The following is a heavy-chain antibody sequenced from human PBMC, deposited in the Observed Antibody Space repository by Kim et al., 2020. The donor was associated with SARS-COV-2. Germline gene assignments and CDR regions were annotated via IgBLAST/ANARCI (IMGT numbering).Heavy chain of an antibody. D-gene: IGHD3-3*01. CDR3: ARGGRGITIFGVVIQKQTNWFDP. J-gene: IGHJ5*02. Sequence: INQSGSTNNNRSLKSRVTISVDTSKNQFSLKLSSVTAADTAVYYCARGGRGITIFGVVIQKQTNWFDPWGQGTLVTVSS. CDR2: INQSGST. V-gene: IGHV4-34*01.